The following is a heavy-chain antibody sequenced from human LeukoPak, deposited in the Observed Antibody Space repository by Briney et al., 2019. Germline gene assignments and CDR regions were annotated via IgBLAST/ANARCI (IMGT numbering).Heavy chain of an antibody. V-gene: IGHV1-2*02. CDR1: GYTFTGYY. CDR3: AREYLRLLWFGELLSFSEYNWFDP. J-gene: IGHJ5*02. D-gene: IGHD3-10*01. CDR2: INPNSGGT. Sequence: SVEVSCKASGYTFTGYYMHWVRQAPGQGLEWMGWINPNSGGTNYAQKFQGRVTMTRDTSISTAYMELSRLRSDDTAVYYCAREYLRLLWFGELLSFSEYNWFDPWGQGTLVTVSS.